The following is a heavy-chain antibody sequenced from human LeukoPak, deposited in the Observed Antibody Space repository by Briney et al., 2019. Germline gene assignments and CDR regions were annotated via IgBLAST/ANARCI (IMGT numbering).Heavy chain of an antibody. CDR3: ATVPGSFRFLEWFDF. CDR2: INQDGSEK. J-gene: IGHJ4*02. V-gene: IGHV3-7*01. Sequence: GGSLRLSCAASGFTFSSYWMSWVRQAPGKGLEWVANINQDGSEKNYVDSVRGRFTISRDNAKHSLYLQMNSLRAEDTAVYYCATVPGSFRFLEWFDFWGQGTLVTVSS. D-gene: IGHD3-3*01. CDR1: GFTFSSYW.